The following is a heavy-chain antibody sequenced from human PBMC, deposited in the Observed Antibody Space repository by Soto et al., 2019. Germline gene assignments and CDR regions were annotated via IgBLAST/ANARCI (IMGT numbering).Heavy chain of an antibody. CDR2: IYYSGST. CDR1: GGSITSYY. D-gene: IGHD6-13*01. CDR3: ARDGPSPYSSSWYPNYYYYGMDV. Sequence: SETLSLTCTVSGGSITSYYWSWIRQPPGKGLEWIGYIYYSGSTNYNPSLKSRVTISVDTSKNQFSLKLSSVTAADTAVYYCARDGPSPYSSSWYPNYYYYGMDVWGQGTTVTVSS. V-gene: IGHV4-59*01. J-gene: IGHJ6*02.